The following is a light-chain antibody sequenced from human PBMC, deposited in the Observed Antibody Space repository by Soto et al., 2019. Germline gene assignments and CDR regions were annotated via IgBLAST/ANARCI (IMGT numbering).Light chain of an antibody. V-gene: IGLV3-21*04. CDR1: NIGSKS. J-gene: IGLJ1*01. Sequence: SSELTQPPSVSVAPEKTARITCGGNNIGSKSVHWYQQKPGQAPVLVIYYDSDRPSGIPERFSGSNSGNTATLTISRVEAGDEADYYCQVWDSSSDHPYVFGTGTKLTVL. CDR2: YDS. CDR3: QVWDSSSDHPYV.